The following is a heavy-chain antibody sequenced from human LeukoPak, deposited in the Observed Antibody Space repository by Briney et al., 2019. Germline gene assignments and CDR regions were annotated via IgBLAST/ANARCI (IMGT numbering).Heavy chain of an antibody. Sequence: GASVKVSCKASGGTFSSYAISWVRQAPGQGLEWMGGIIPIFGTANYAQKFQGRVTITADESTSTAYMELRSLRSDDTAVYYCARVGAGGILTGYSLGAFDIWGQGTMVTVSS. CDR3: ARVGAGGILTGYSLGAFDI. D-gene: IGHD3-9*01. V-gene: IGHV1-69*13. J-gene: IGHJ3*02. CDR2: IIPIFGTA. CDR1: GGTFSSYA.